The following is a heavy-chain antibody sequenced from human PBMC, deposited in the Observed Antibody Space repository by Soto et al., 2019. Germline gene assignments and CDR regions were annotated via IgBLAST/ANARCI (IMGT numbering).Heavy chain of an antibody. CDR2: IWYDGSNK. J-gene: IGHJ4*02. V-gene: IGHV3-33*01. Sequence: ESGGGVVQPGRSLRLSCAASGFTFSSYGMHWVRQAPGKGLEWVAVIWYDGSNKYYADSVKGRFTISRDNSKNTLYLQMNSLRAEDTAVYYCARDLASYCSGGSCYPDYWGQGTLVTVSS. CDR1: GFTFSSYG. CDR3: ARDLASYCSGGSCYPDY. D-gene: IGHD2-15*01.